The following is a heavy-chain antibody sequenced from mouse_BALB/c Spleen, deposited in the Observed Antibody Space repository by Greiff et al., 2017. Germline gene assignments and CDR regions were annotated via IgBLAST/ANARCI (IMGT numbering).Heavy chain of an antibody. CDR3: ARDGGYYGNYVLFAY. D-gene: IGHD2-1*01. V-gene: IGHV5-4*02. Sequence: EVNVVESGGGLVKPGGSLKLSCAASGFTFSDYYMYWVRQTPEKRLEWVATISDGGSYTYYPDSVKGRFTISRDNAKNNLYLQMSSLKSEDTAMYYCARDGGYYGNYVLFAYWGQGTLVTVSA. J-gene: IGHJ3*01. CDR2: ISDGGSYT. CDR1: GFTFSDYY.